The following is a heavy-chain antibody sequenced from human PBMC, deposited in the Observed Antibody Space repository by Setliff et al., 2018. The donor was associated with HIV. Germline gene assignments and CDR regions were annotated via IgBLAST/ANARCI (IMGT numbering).Heavy chain of an antibody. CDR2: MSFSANS. Sequence: SETLSLTCNVSGDSIKDYYWSWIRQPPGKGLEWLGYMSFSANSNYNPSLKNRITISIDTSKNQLSLSLSFVTAADTAVYYCALSKMSGYHFEYYFDYWGQGTLVTVSS. J-gene: IGHJ4*02. V-gene: IGHV4-4*08. D-gene: IGHD5-12*01. CDR1: GDSIKDYY. CDR3: ALSKMSGYHFEYYFDY.